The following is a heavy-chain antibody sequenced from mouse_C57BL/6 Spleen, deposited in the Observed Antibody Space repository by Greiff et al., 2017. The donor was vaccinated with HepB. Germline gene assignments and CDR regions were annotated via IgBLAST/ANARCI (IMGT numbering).Heavy chain of an antibody. CDR3: ARGGNYDYDGRYFDV. CDR1: GYSITSGYY. D-gene: IGHD2-4*01. Sequence: ESGPGLVKPSQSLSLTCSVTGYSITSGYYWNWIRQFPGNNMEWMGYISYDGSNNYNPSLKNRISITRDTSKNQFFLKLNSVTTEDTATYYCARGGNYDYDGRYFDVWGTGTTVTVSS. J-gene: IGHJ1*03. V-gene: IGHV3-6*01. CDR2: ISYDGSN.